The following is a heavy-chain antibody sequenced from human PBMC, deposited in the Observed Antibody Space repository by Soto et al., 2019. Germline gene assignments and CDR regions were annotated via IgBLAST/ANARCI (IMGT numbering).Heavy chain of an antibody. J-gene: IGHJ6*02. Sequence: QVQLVQSGAEVKKPGSSVKVSCKASGGTFRSYAISWVRQAPGQGLEWMGGIIPIFGTANYAQKFQGRVTITEDESTSTGYMELRSMRSEDTAVYFCARDEGDCSSTSCYEYYYYYGMDVWGQGTTVTVSS. CDR2: IIPIFGTA. CDR3: ARDEGDCSSTSCYEYYYYYGMDV. CDR1: GGTFRSYA. V-gene: IGHV1-69*01. D-gene: IGHD2-2*01.